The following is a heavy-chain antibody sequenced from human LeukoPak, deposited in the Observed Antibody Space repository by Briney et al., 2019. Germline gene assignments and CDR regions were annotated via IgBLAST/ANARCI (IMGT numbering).Heavy chain of an antibody. J-gene: IGHJ5*02. Sequence: PGGSLRLSCEASGLTLSNRWMTWVRQAPGKGLEWVATIKQGGSDKFYVDSVKGRFTIAGDNAKNSLYLQMNSLRAEDTAVYYCARDPFDLWGQGTLVTVSS. CDR3: ARDPFDL. CDR2: IKQGGSDK. V-gene: IGHV3-7*01. CDR1: GLTLSNRW.